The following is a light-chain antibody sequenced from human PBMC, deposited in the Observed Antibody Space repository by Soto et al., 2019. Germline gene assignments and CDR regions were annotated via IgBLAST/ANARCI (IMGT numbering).Light chain of an antibody. CDR2: GAS. V-gene: IGKV3D-20*02. CDR1: QSISSNF. Sequence: IVLTQSPGTLSLSPGEGATLSCRASQSISSNFLAWYQQKRGQAPRLLIYGASSRAAGTPARFSGSGSGTDFTLTISSLEPEDFAVYYCQQRDNWPWTFGQGTKVDI. CDR3: QQRDNWPWT. J-gene: IGKJ1*01.